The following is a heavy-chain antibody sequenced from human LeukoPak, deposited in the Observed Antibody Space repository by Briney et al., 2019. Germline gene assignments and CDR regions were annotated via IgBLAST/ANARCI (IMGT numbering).Heavy chain of an antibody. CDR1: GFTFSSYA. CDR3: AKDLHAFYDSSGYFDY. Sequence: GGSLRLSCAASGFTFSSYAMSWVRQAPGKGLEWVSAISGSGGSTYYADSVKGRFTISRDNSKNTLYLQMNSLRAEDTAVYYCAKDLHAFYDSSGYFDYWGQGTLVTVSS. D-gene: IGHD3-22*01. J-gene: IGHJ4*02. V-gene: IGHV3-23*01. CDR2: ISGSGGST.